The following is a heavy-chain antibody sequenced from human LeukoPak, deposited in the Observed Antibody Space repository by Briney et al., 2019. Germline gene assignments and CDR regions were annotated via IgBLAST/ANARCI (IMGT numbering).Heavy chain of an antibody. CDR1: SGDSMSYY. CDR3: ARGHCFGGDCYFDY. J-gene: IGHJ4*02. Sequence: SETLSLTCTVSSGDSMSYYWTWIRQSPGKGLEWIGYIAYINNSGRTNYNPSLKSRISISIDTSKNQFSLKLSSVTAADTAVHYCARGHCFGGDCYFDYWGPGTLVTVSS. CDR2: IAYINNSGRT. D-gene: IGHD2-21*02. V-gene: IGHV4-4*08.